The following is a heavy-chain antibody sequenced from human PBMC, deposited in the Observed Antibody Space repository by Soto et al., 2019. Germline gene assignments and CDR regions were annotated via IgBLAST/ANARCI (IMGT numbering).Heavy chain of an antibody. CDR1: GGSISSYY. D-gene: IGHD1-7*01. CDR2: MSYSGIP. V-gene: IGHV4-59*08. J-gene: IGHJ4*02. CDR3: ATMGTPATGLYYFDN. Sequence: SETLSLTCTVSGGSISSYYWSWIRQPPGKGLEWIGFMSYSGIPNYNASLKSQFTMSVDTSKSQFSLSLSFVTAADTAVYYCATMGTPATGLYYFDNWGQGTLVTVSS.